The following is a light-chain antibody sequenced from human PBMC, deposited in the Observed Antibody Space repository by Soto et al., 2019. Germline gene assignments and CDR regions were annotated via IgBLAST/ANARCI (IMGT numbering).Light chain of an antibody. CDR1: QSVSSNF. CDR3: QQYGSSPLT. V-gene: IGKV3-20*01. Sequence: EIVLTQSPGTLSLSPGERATLSCRASQSVSSNFLVWYQQKPGQAPRLLIYGASSRATCIPDRFSGSGSGTDFTLTISRLEPEEFAVYYCQQYGSSPLTFGGGTKVEIK. J-gene: IGKJ4*01. CDR2: GAS.